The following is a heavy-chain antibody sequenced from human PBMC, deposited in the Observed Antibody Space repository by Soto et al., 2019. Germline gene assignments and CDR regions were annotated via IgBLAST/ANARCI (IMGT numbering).Heavy chain of an antibody. Sequence: GGSLRLSCAASGFTFSSYAMSWVRQAPGKGLEWVSAISGSGGSTYYADSVKGRFTISRDNSKNTLYLQMNSLRAEDTAVYYCAKVLSTYYYDSSGYYGYNWLDPWGQGTLVTVSS. CDR2: ISGSGGST. D-gene: IGHD3-22*01. CDR1: GFTFSSYA. CDR3: AKVLSTYYYDSSGYYGYNWLDP. V-gene: IGHV3-23*01. J-gene: IGHJ5*02.